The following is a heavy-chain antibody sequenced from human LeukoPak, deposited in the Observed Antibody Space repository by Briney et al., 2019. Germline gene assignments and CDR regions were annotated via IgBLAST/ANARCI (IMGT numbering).Heavy chain of an antibody. D-gene: IGHD3-10*01. CDR1: VFAFKNAW. V-gene: IGHV3-15*01. Sequence: GGSLRLSCAASVFAFKNAWMSWVRQAPGKGLEWGGRIKRKSDGGTPDYAAPGEGRFTSPRDDSKNTLYLKMSSLKTEDTAVYYCATDQGFIYYFDYWGQGTLVTVSS. CDR3: ATDQGFIYYFDY. CDR2: IKRKSDGGTP. J-gene: IGHJ4*02.